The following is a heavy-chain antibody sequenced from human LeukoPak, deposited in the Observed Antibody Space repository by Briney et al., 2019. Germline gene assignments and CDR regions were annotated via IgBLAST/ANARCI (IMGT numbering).Heavy chain of an antibody. CDR2: IYFRGST. Sequence: SETLSLTCTVSGGSISSSTSYWGWIRQPPGKGLEWIGNIYFRGSTYYNPSLKSRVTISVDTSKNQFSLKLSSVTAADTAVYYCARQGLEWLRLFGRDQGIDYWGQGTLVTVSS. J-gene: IGHJ4*02. CDR1: GGSISSSTSY. V-gene: IGHV4-39*01. D-gene: IGHD5-12*01. CDR3: ARQGLEWLRLFGRDQGIDY.